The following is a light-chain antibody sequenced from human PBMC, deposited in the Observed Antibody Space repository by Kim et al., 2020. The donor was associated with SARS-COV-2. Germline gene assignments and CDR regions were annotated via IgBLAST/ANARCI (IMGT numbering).Light chain of an antibody. CDR2: YDS. CDR3: QVWDSSSDQPV. Sequence: SYELTQPPSVSVAPGKTARITWGGNNIGSKSWHWYQQKPGEAPVLVIYYDSDRPSGIPVRFSGSNSGNTATLTISRVDAGDEADYYCQVWDSSSDQPVFGGGTQLTVL. J-gene: IGLJ3*02. V-gene: IGLV3-21*04. CDR1: NIGSKS.